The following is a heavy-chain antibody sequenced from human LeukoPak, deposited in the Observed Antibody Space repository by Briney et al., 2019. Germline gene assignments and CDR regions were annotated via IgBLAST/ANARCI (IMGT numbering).Heavy chain of an antibody. J-gene: IGHJ4*02. Sequence: PGGSLRLSCAASGFTFSSYSMNWVRQAPGKGLEWVSGIRHSDGGTYYADSVKGRFTISSDKSKNILFLQMNSLRAEDTALYYCAKGQETESRLDSWGQGTLVTVSS. CDR2: IRHSDGGT. D-gene: IGHD1-1*01. CDR1: GFTFSSYS. CDR3: AKGQETESRLDS. V-gene: IGHV3-23*01.